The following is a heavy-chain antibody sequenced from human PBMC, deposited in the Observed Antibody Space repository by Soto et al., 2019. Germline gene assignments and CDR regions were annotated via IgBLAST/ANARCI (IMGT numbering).Heavy chain of an antibody. CDR2: IYYSGST. Sequence: SETLSLTCTVSGGSISSYYWSWIRQPPGKGLEWIGYIYYSGSTNYNPSLKSRVTISVDTSKNQFSLKLGSVTAADTAVYYCARQPKGSDYDFWSGYTQNYYYYYMDVWGKGTTVTVSS. V-gene: IGHV4-59*01. J-gene: IGHJ6*03. CDR3: ARQPKGSDYDFWSGYTQNYYYYYMDV. CDR1: GGSISSYY. D-gene: IGHD3-3*01.